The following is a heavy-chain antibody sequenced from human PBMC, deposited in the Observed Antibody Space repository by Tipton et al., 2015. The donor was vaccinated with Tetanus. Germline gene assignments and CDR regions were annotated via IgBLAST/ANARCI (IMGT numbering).Heavy chain of an antibody. D-gene: IGHD6-19*01. J-gene: IGHJ1*01. CDR2: ISSSSSYI. CDR3: ARDSGSAYSSAFQH. Sequence: GSLRLSCAASGFTFSSYSMNWVRQAPGKGLEWVSSISSSSSYIYYADSVKGRFTISRDNAKNSLYLQMNSLRAEDTAVYYCARDSGSAYSSAFQHWGQGTLVTVSS. CDR1: GFTFSSYS. V-gene: IGHV3-21*01.